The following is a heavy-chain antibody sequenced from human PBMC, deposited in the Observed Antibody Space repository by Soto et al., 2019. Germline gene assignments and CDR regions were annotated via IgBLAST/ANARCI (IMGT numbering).Heavy chain of an antibody. CDR3: VYEYGKGLRFY. CDR1: GLTFSNYE. Sequence: GGSLRLSCAASGLTFSNYEMNWVRQAPGKGLEWVSYISSGGGTTYYADSVKGRFTISRDNAKNSLYLQMNSLRAEDTALYYCVYEYGKGLRFYWGEGTLAPVYS. D-gene: IGHD2-8*01. V-gene: IGHV3-48*03. J-gene: IGHJ4*02. CDR2: ISSGGGTT.